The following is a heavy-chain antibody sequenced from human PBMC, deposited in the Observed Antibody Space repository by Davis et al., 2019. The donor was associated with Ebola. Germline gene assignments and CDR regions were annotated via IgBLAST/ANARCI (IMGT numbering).Heavy chain of an antibody. Sequence: GESLKISCAASGFTFSSHAMHWVRQAPGKGLEWVSTLGTSADTYYADSVKGRFTISRDNSKNTLYLQMNGLRVEDTAIYYCAKDTSNVWFDVWGQGTMVTVSS. CDR3: AKDTSNVWFDV. V-gene: IGHV3-23*01. D-gene: IGHD6-19*01. CDR2: LGTSADT. J-gene: IGHJ3*01. CDR1: GFTFSSHA.